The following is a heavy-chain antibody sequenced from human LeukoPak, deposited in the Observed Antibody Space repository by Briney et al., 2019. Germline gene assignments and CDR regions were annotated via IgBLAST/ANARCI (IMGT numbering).Heavy chain of an antibody. CDR3: APSGTYYFND. Sequence: ASVKVSCKASGYTFTSLFGMNWVRQAPGQGLEWMGWININTGNPTYAQGFTGRFVFSLDTSVSTAYLQISSLQAEDTAVYYCAPSGTYYFNDWGQGTLVTVSS. D-gene: IGHD1-26*01. CDR2: ININTGNP. J-gene: IGHJ4*02. V-gene: IGHV7-4-1*02. CDR1: GYTFTSLFG.